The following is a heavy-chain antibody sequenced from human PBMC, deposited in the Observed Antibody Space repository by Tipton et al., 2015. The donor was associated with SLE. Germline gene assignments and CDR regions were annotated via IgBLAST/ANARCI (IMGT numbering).Heavy chain of an antibody. CDR3: ARDRRDLWRFGAHFDP. V-gene: IGHV4-38-2*02. CDR1: GGSISSYY. J-gene: IGHJ5*02. D-gene: IGHD3-10*01. Sequence: TLSLTCTVSGGSISSYYWSWIRQPPGKGLEWIGSIYHSGSTYYNPSLKSRVTISVDTSKNQFSLKLSSVTAADTAVYYCARDRRDLWRFGAHFDPRGQGTLVTVSS. CDR2: IYHSGST.